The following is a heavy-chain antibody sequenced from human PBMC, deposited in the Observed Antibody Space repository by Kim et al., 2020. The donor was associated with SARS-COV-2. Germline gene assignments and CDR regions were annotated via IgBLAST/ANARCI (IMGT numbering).Heavy chain of an antibody. J-gene: IGHJ4*02. CDR3: VRDEDGNFDFDY. Sequence: GGSLRLSCEASGFTFSRYGMNWVRQAPGQGLEWISFISSNTGSTITSADSVKGRFTNSRDNGKNSLYLQMNSLTDEAAAVYYCVRDEDGNFDFDYWGQG. V-gene: IGHV3-48*02. CDR2: ISSNTGSTI. CDR1: GFTFSRYG.